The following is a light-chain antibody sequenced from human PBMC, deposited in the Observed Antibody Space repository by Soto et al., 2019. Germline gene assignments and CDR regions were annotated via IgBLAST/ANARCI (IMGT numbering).Light chain of an antibody. CDR1: SSNIGTNA. Sequence: QSVVTQPPSASGTPGQRVTISCSGSSSNIGTNAVNWCQQLPGTAPRLLIYSNDQRPPGVPDRFSGSKSGTSASLGISGLQSEDEADYYCCSYAGTSTFVFGVGTKLTVL. CDR2: SND. CDR3: CSYAGTSTFV. J-gene: IGLJ1*01. V-gene: IGLV1-44*01.